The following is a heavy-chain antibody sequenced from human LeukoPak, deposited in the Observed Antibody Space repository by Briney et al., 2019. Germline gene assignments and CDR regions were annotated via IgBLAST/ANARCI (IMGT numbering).Heavy chain of an antibody. J-gene: IGHJ4*02. Sequence: PGGSLRLSCAASGFTFSSYAMNWVRQAPGKGLEWVSAISGSGGSTNYADSVKGRFTITRDNSKNTLYLQLNSLRAEDTAVYYCAKGPHGKWVVVPAAIQGFDYWGQGTLVTVSS. CDR1: GFTFSSYA. D-gene: IGHD2-2*02. CDR3: AKGPHGKWVVVPAAIQGFDY. V-gene: IGHV3-23*01. CDR2: ISGSGGST.